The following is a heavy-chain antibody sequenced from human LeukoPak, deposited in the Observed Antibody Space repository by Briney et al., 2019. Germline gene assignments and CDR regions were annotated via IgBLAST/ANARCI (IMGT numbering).Heavy chain of an antibody. CDR2: ISHDASQT. Sequence: PGGSLRLSCAVSGLTLSNSAMHWARQAPGKGLVWLALISHDASQTLYAESVKGRFSISRDTSKNTLYLQMNALRTEDTAHYFCLRESPYCTGENCFYPGYFDHWGQGTLVSASS. D-gene: IGHD2-8*02. V-gene: IGHV3-30*04. CDR3: LRESPYCTGENCFYPGYFDH. J-gene: IGHJ4*03. CDR1: GLTLSNSA.